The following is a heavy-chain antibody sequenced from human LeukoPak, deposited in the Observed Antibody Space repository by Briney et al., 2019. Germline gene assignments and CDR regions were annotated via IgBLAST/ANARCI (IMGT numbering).Heavy chain of an antibody. V-gene: IGHV4-39*07. D-gene: IGHD6-19*01. CDR1: GVSISSGSNY. CDR2: IYSSGST. Sequence: PSETLSLTCSVSGVSISSGSNYWGWIRQPPGKTLEWIGSIYSSGSTHYNPSLKSRVIILIDTAKNHFSLNLSSVTAADTAVYYCARGSYNSGWYFDYWGQGILVAVSS. CDR3: ARGSYNSGWYFDY. J-gene: IGHJ4*02.